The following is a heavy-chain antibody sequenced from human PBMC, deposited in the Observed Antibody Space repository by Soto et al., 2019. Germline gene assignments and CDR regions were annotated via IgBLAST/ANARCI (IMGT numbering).Heavy chain of an antibody. CDR2: INHSGST. V-gene: IGHV4-34*01. J-gene: IGHJ4*02. CDR3: ARGVTTVTTFDY. D-gene: IGHD4-17*01. Sequence: LPETVSLTCAVYGGSFSGYYWSWIRQPPGKGLEWIGEINHSGSTNYNPSLKSRVTISVDTSKNQFSLKLSSVTAADTAVYYCARGVTTVTTFDYWGQGTLVTVSS. CDR1: GGSFSGYY.